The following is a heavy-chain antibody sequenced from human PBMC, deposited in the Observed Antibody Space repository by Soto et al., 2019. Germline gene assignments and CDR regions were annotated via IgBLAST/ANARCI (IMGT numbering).Heavy chain of an antibody. CDR3: ARYRREAVAGYTLDN. Sequence: PSETLSLTCTVSGYSISSGYYWGWIRQPPGKGLEWIGYVYNSGSTNYNPSLKSRVTISEDTSKSQFSLEVNSMTAADTAVYYCARYRREAVAGYTLDNWGQGILVTVSS. CDR2: VYNSGST. V-gene: IGHV4-38-2*02. D-gene: IGHD6-13*01. J-gene: IGHJ4*02. CDR1: GYSISSGYY.